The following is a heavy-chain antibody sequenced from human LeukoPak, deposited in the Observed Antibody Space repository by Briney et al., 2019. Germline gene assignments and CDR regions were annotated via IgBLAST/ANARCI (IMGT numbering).Heavy chain of an antibody. CDR2: IYYGGSI. V-gene: IGHV4-59*01. CDR1: GASIKTYY. Sequence: ASETLSLTCSVSGASIKTYYWSWVRQSPGKVLEWLAYIYYGGSINYNPSPSLTRRLTISVDTSTSQFSLELTSVTAADTAVYYCARAGIRYSSSWFGIDSWGQGTLVAVSS. CDR3: ARAGIRYSSSWFGIDS. J-gene: IGHJ4*02. D-gene: IGHD6-13*01.